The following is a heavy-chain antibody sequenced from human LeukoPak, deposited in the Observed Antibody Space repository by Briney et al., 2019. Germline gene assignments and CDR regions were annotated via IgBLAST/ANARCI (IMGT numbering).Heavy chain of an antibody. D-gene: IGHD3-22*01. J-gene: IGHJ5*02. CDR3: ARDYRTDYYDSSGYIGFDP. Sequence: GASVKVSCKASGYTFTSYGISWVRQAPGQGLEWMGWISAYNGNTNYAQKLQGRVTMTRDTSTSTVYMELSSLRSEDTAVYYCARDYRTDYYDSSGYIGFDPWGQGTLVTVSS. V-gene: IGHV1-18*01. CDR1: GYTFTSYG. CDR2: ISAYNGNT.